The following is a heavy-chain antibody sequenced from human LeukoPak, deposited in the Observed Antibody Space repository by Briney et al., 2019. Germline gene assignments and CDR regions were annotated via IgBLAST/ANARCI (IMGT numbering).Heavy chain of an antibody. CDR2: IYYSGST. J-gene: IGHJ6*02. V-gene: IGHV4-39*01. Sequence: SETLSLTCTVSGGSISSSSYYWGWIRQPPGKGLEWIGSIYYSGSTYYNPSLKSRVTISVDTSKNQFSLKLSSVTAADTAVYYCARHSPTTDSSGWYYVSDYYYGMDVWGQGTTVTVSS. D-gene: IGHD6-19*01. CDR1: GGSISSSSYY. CDR3: ARHSPTTDSSGWYYVSDYYYGMDV.